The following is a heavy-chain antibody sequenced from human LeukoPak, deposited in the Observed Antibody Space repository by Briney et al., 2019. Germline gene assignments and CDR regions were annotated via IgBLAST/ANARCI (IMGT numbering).Heavy chain of an antibody. J-gene: IGHJ5*02. V-gene: IGHV5-51*01. CDR3: ARGGNWLDP. D-gene: IGHD3-16*01. CDR1: GYSFTNYW. CDR2: IYPHDSDT. Sequence: GESLKISCKGSGYSFTNYWIGWVRQMPGKSPEWMGSIYPHDSDTTCSPSFLGRVTISADKSITSVYLQWSSLGASDTAMYYCARGGNWLDPWGQGTLVTVSS.